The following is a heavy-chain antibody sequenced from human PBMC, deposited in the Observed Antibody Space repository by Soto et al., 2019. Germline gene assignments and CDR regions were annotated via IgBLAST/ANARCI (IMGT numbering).Heavy chain of an antibody. CDR2: VSGSGGNT. V-gene: IGHV3-23*01. Sequence: VQLLESGGGLVQPAGSLRLSCAASGFTFSNYAMSWLRQAPGKGLEWVSAVSGSGGNTYYADSVQGRFTISRDNSKNMLNLQMNSLRAEDTAVYYCAKLNLFVSAAAGRGPFDYWGQGTLVTVSS. CDR3: AKLNLFVSAAAGRGPFDY. CDR1: GFTFSNYA. D-gene: IGHD6-13*01. J-gene: IGHJ4*02.